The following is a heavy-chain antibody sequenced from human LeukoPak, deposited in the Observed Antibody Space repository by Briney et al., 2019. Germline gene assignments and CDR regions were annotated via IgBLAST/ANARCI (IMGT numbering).Heavy chain of an antibody. CDR1: GYTFTSYA. J-gene: IGHJ4*01. CDR3: ARKAGRMVVVVITTPGGYYFDY. CDR2: INAGNGNT. V-gene: IGHV1-3*01. D-gene: IGHD3-22*01. Sequence: ASVKVSCKASGYTFTSYAMHWVRQAPGQRLEWMGWINAGNGNTKYSQKFQGRVTITRDTSASTAYMELSSLRSEDTAVYYCARKAGRMVVVVITTPGGYYFDYWGQGTPGTVSS.